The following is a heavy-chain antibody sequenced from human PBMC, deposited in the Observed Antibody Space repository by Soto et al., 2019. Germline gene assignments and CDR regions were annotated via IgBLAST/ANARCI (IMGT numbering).Heavy chain of an antibody. CDR1: GYTFTGYY. CDR3: ARDLTPTPYYGMDV. J-gene: IGHJ6*02. V-gene: IGHV1-2*04. CDR2: INPNSGGT. Sequence: GASVKVSCKASGYTFTGYYMHWVRQAPGQGLEWMGWINPNSGGTNYAQKFQGWVTMTRDTSISTAYMELSRLRSDDTAVYYCARDLTPTPYYGMDVWAKGPRSPSP.